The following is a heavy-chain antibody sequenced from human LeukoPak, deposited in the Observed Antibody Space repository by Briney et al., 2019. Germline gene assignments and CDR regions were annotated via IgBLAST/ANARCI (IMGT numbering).Heavy chain of an antibody. CDR2: IKQDGSEK. J-gene: IGHJ4*02. CDR1: GFTFSSYW. D-gene: IGHD3-10*01. Sequence: GGSLRLSCAASGFTFSSYWMSWVRQAPGKGLEWVANIKQDGSEKYYVDSVKGRFTISRDNAKNSLYLQMNSLRAEDTAVYYCAREQDYYGSGGYYDYWGQGTLVTVSS. CDR3: AREQDYYGSGGYYDY. V-gene: IGHV3-7*01.